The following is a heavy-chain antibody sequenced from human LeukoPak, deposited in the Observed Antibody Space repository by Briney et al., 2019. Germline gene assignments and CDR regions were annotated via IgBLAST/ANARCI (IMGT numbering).Heavy chain of an antibody. V-gene: IGHV1-46*01. J-gene: IGHJ6*03. CDR3: ARDRRWLVRESCYYYYMDV. CDR2: INPSGGST. Sequence: GASVKVSCKASGYTFTSYYMHWVRQAPGQGLEWMGIINPSGGSTSYAQKFQGRVTMTRDMSTSTVYMELSSLRSEDTAVYYCARDRRWLVRESCYYYYMDVWGKGTTVTLSS. D-gene: IGHD6-19*01. CDR1: GYTFTSYY.